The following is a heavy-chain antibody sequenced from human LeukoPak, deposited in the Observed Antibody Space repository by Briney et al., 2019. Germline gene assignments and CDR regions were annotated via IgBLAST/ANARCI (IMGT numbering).Heavy chain of an antibody. Sequence: KPSETLSLTCTVSGGSISSYHWSWIRQPPGRGREWVGYIYYSGSTNYNPSLKSRVTISVDPSKNRLSLKLSSVTAADTAVYYCARVIFRYYYYMDVWGKGTTVTVSS. CDR2: IYYSGST. CDR3: ARVIFRYYYYMDV. J-gene: IGHJ6*03. CDR1: GGSISSYH. D-gene: IGHD3/OR15-3a*01. V-gene: IGHV4-59*01.